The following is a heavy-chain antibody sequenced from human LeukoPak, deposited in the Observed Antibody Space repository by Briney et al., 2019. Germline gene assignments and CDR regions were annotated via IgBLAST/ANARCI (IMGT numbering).Heavy chain of an antibody. J-gene: IGHJ4*02. Sequence: GGSLRLSCAASGFTFSHYTVHWVRQAPPQGLEWVSAISGSGGSTYYADSVKGRFTISRDNSKNTLYLQMNSLRAEDTAVYYCAKAGGATVTRYYFDYWGQGTLVTVSS. V-gene: IGHV3-23*01. CDR3: AKAGGATVTRYYFDY. CDR1: GFTFSHYT. D-gene: IGHD4-17*01. CDR2: ISGSGGST.